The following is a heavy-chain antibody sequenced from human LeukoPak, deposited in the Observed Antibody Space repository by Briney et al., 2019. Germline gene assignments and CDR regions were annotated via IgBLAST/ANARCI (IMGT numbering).Heavy chain of an antibody. CDR2: ISGDGGNT. Sequence: AGGSLRLSCAASGFPFSEHTMNWVRQPPGKGLQWVSLISGDGGNTQYADSVKGRFTISRGNSKTSLYLQMNSLRSEDTAFYYCAKRSGSPHNFDYWGQGVLVTVSS. J-gene: IGHJ4*02. CDR1: GFPFSEHT. D-gene: IGHD1-1*01. V-gene: IGHV3-43*01. CDR3: AKRSGSPHNFDY.